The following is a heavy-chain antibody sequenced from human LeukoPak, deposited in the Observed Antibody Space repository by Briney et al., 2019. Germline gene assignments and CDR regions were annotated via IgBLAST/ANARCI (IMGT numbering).Heavy chain of an antibody. CDR1: GFTFSSYE. Sequence: GGSLRLSCAASGFTFSSYEMNWVRQAPGKGLEWVSYISGSGSTVYYADSVKGRFTISRDNAKNSLYLQTNSLRAEDTAVYYCARDPYGGKHDAFDIWGQGTVVTVSS. V-gene: IGHV3-48*03. J-gene: IGHJ3*02. CDR2: ISGSGSTV. D-gene: IGHD4/OR15-4a*01. CDR3: ARDPYGGKHDAFDI.